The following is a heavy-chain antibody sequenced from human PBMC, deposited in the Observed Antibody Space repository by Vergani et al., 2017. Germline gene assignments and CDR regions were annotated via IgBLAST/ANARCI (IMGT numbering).Heavy chain of an antibody. J-gene: IGHJ2*01. V-gene: IGHV3-30-3*01. Sequence: QVQLVESGGGVVQPGRSLRLSCAASGFTFSSYAMHWVRQAPGKGLEWVAVISYDGSNKYYADSVKGRFTISRDNSKNTLYLQMNSLRAEDTAVYYCARAFRWLRLRSXFDLWGRGTLVTVSS. CDR3: ARAFRWLRLRSXFDL. D-gene: IGHD5-12*01. CDR1: GFTFSSYA. CDR2: ISYDGSNK.